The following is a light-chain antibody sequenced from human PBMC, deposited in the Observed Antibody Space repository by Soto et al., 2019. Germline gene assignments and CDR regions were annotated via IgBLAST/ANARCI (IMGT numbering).Light chain of an antibody. J-gene: IGLJ2*01. CDR2: EVT. Sequence: ALTQPASVSGSPGQSISISCTGTSSDVGIYDYVSWYQHHPGKAPKLMVYEVTNRPSGVSNRFSGSKSGNTASLTISGLQAEDEADYYCSSFSSDSTPLVFGGGTQLTVL. V-gene: IGLV2-14*01. CDR1: SSDVGIYDY. CDR3: SSFSSDSTPLV.